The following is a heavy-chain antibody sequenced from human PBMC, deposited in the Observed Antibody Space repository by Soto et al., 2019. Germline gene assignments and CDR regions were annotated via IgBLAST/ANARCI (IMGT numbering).Heavy chain of an antibody. CDR2: IYHSGNT. Sequence: QVQLQESGPGLVKPSETLSLTCSVSGGSISSYYWSWIRQPPGKGLEWIGDIYHSGNTNYNSSLKSRVTISVDTSKTQISLKLSSVTAADTAVYYCARGSRYSYGYDVHYYYYMDVWGRGTTVTVSS. CDR3: ARGSRYSYGYDVHYYYYMDV. V-gene: IGHV4-59*01. D-gene: IGHD5-18*01. CDR1: GGSISSYY. J-gene: IGHJ6*03.